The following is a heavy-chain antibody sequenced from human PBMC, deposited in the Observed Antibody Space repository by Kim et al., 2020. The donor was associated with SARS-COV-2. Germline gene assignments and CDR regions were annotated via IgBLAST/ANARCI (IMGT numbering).Heavy chain of an antibody. V-gene: IGHV3-23*01. J-gene: IGHJ3*01. D-gene: IGHD3-22*01. CDR2: ISGSGGAT. CDR1: GFSFSSYV. CDR3: AKGKFDSSGYFHDVFDV. Sequence: GGSLRLSCVASGFSFSSYVVSWLRQAPGKGPEWVSGISGSGGATYYADSVKGRFTISRDNSRNTLYLEINSLRIEDTATYFCAKGKFDSSGYFHDVFDVWGQGTIVTVSS.